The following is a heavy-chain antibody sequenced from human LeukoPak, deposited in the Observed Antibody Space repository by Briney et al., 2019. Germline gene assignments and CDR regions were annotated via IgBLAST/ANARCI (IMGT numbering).Heavy chain of an antibody. J-gene: IGHJ4*02. CDR3: ARPRLRGPPAY. V-gene: IGHV4-39*01. Sequence: SETLSLTCTVSGGSISSSSYYWGWIRQPPGKGLEWFGSIYYSGSTYYNPSLKSRVTISVDTSKNQFSLKLSSVTAADTAVYYCARPRLRGPPAYWGQGTLVTVSS. CDR1: GGSISSSSYY. D-gene: IGHD3-10*01. CDR2: IYYSGST.